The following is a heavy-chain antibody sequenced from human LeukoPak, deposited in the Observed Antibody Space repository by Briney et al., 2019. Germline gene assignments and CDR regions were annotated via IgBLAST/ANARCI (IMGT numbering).Heavy chain of an antibody. V-gene: IGHV4-30-4*01. D-gene: IGHD5-18*01. CDR1: GGSMSSGDYY. Sequence: SETLSLTCTVSGGSMSSGDYYWSWIRQPPGKGLEWIGYIYYSGSSHYNPSLKSRVIISVDTSRNQFSLKLSSVTAADTAVYFCARGQWGDTAIRHWGQGILVTVSS. CDR2: IYYSGSS. CDR3: ARGQWGDTAIRH. J-gene: IGHJ4*02.